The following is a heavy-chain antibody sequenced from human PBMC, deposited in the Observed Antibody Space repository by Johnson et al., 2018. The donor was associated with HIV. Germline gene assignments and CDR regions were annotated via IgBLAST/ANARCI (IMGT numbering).Heavy chain of an antibody. CDR1: GFTFSSYA. V-gene: IGHV3-66*01. Sequence: VQLVESGGGLVQPGKSLRLSCAASGFTFSSYAMSWVRQAPGKGLEWVSGIYSGGSTYYADSVKGRFTISRDNSKNTLYLQMNSLRAEDTAVYYCARGGGFRDAFDIWGQGTMVTVSS. CDR3: ARGGGFRDAFDI. J-gene: IGHJ3*02. CDR2: IYSGGST. D-gene: IGHD3-16*01.